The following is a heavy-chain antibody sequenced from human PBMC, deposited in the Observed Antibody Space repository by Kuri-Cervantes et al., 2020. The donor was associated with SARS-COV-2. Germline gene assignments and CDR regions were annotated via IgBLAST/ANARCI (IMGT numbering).Heavy chain of an antibody. CDR3: ARGYNWNYGLGY. D-gene: IGHD1-7*01. J-gene: IGHJ4*02. V-gene: IGHV3-9*01. CDR2: ISWNSGSI. CDR1: GFTFDDYA. Sequence: GGSLRLSCAASGFTFDDYAMHWVRQAPGKGLEWVSGISWNSGSIGYADSVKGRFTISRDNAKNSLYLQMNSLRAEDTAVYYCARGYNWNYGLGYWGQGTLVTVSS.